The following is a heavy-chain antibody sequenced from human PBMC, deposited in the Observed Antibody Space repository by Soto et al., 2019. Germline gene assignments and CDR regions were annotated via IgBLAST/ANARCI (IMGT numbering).Heavy chain of an antibody. Sequence: SVKVSCKASGGTFSSYAISWVRQAPGQGLEWMGGIIPIFGTANYAQKFQGRVTITADESTSTAYMELSSLRSEDTAVYYCARQGYYYDSSGLYYYYGLDAWGQGTTVTVSS. J-gene: IGHJ6*02. CDR2: IIPIFGTA. CDR1: GGTFSSYA. CDR3: ARQGYYYDSSGLYYYYGLDA. D-gene: IGHD3-22*01. V-gene: IGHV1-69*13.